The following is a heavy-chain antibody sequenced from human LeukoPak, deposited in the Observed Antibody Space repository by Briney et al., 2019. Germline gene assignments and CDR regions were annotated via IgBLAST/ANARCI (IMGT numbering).Heavy chain of an antibody. CDR1: GFTFSSYW. D-gene: IGHD1-26*01. CDR3: ARDLEVGATDY. V-gene: IGHV3-20*04. Sequence: GGSLRLSCAASGFTFSSYWMHWVRQAPGKGLEWVSGINWNGGSTGYADSVKGRFTISRDNAKNSLYLQMNSLRAEDTALYYCARDLEVGATDYWGQGTLVTVSS. J-gene: IGHJ4*02. CDR2: INWNGGST.